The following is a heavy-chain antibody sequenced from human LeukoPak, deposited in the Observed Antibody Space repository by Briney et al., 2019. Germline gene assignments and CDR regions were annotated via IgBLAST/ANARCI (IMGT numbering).Heavy chain of an antibody. CDR2: ISDIGDST. D-gene: IGHD2-8*01. CDR1: GFTFSSDA. Sequence: GGSLRLSCAASGFTFSSDAMNWVRQAPGKGRQWVSSISDIGDSTYYADSVKGRFTISRDTSKNTLWLQMNSLRAEDTALYYCAKRGVHRLGDYHYYYSLDVWGTGTTVTASS. J-gene: IGHJ6*03. CDR3: AKRGVHRLGDYHYYYSLDV. V-gene: IGHV3-23*01.